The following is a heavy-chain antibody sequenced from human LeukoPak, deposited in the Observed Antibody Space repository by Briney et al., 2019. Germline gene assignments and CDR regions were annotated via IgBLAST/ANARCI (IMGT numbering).Heavy chain of an antibody. CDR1: GFTFSSYA. Sequence: GGSLRLSCAASGFTFSSYAMHWVRQAPGKGLEWVAVISYDGSNKYYADSVRGRFTISRDNSKNTLYLQMNSLRAEDTAVYYCARDADTAMVAYYFDYWGQGTLVTVSS. J-gene: IGHJ4*02. CDR2: ISYDGSNK. D-gene: IGHD5-18*01. CDR3: ARDADTAMVAYYFDY. V-gene: IGHV3-30*04.